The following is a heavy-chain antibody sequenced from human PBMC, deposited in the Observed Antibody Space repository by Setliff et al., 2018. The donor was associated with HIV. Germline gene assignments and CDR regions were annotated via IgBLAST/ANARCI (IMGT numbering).Heavy chain of an antibody. CDR2: VHNTDT. Sequence: GSLRLSCAASGFTFSSYAMSWVRQAPGKGLEWVSFVHNTDTYYANSVKGRLTISRDNAKSSLFLQMNNLRGEDTAVYHCTIGHYKSASGWGKGTLVTVSS. D-gene: IGHD1-20*01. CDR3: TIGHYKSASG. J-gene: IGHJ4*02. V-gene: IGHV3-23*05. CDR1: GFTFSSYA.